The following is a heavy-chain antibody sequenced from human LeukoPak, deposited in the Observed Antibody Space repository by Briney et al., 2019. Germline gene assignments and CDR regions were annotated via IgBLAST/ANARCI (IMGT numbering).Heavy chain of an antibody. Sequence: GGSLILSCAASGFTFSNYAMSWVRQAPGKGLEWVSSINDSGGATYYADSVKGRFTISRDNSKNTLYMQMNSLRAEDTAVYYCAKGGQQMVQGIDYWGQGTLVTVSS. CDR2: INDSGGAT. V-gene: IGHV3-23*01. CDR1: GFTFSNYA. J-gene: IGHJ4*02. D-gene: IGHD6-13*01. CDR3: AKGGQQMVQGIDY.